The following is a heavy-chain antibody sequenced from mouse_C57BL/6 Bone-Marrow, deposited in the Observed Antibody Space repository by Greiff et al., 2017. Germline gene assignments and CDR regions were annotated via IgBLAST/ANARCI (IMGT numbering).Heavy chain of an antibody. J-gene: IGHJ2*01. CDR1: GYTFTSYW. CDR2: IHPNSGST. D-gene: IGHD1-1*01. V-gene: IGHV1-64*01. Sequence: VQLQQPGAELVKPGASVKLSCKASGYTFTSYWMHWVKQRPGQGLEWIGMIHPNSGSTNYNEKFKSKATLTVDKSSSTAYMQRSSLTSEDSAVYYCAHYGSKGYWGQGTTLTVSS. CDR3: AHYGSKGY.